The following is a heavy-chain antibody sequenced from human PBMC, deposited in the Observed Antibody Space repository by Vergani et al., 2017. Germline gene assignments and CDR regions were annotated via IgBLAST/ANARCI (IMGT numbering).Heavy chain of an antibody. CDR1: GGSFSGYY. D-gene: IGHD6-6*01. Sequence: QVQLQQWGAGLLKPSETLSLTCAVYGGSFSGYYWSWIRQRPGKGLGWIGEINHSGSTNSNPSLKSRVTISVDTSKNQFSLKLSSVTAADTAVYYCARGLDDSSSGSWDYWGQGTLVTVSS. CDR2: INHSGST. V-gene: IGHV4-34*01. CDR3: ARGLDDSSSGSWDY. J-gene: IGHJ4*02.